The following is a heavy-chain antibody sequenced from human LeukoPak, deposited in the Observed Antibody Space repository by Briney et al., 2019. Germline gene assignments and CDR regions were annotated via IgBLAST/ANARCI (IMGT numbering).Heavy chain of an antibody. D-gene: IGHD3-16*02. CDR2: TYYRSKWYN. CDR1: GDSVSSNSAA. Sequence: SQTLSLTCAISGDSVSSNSAAWNWIRQSPSRGLEWLGRTYYRSKWYNDYAVSVESRITINPDTSKNQFSLQLNSVTPEDTAVYYCARSTTRYDYVWGSYPRSSKPNINWFDHWGQGTLVTVSS. J-gene: IGHJ5*02. CDR3: ARSTTRYDYVWGSYPRSSKPNINWFDH. V-gene: IGHV6-1*01.